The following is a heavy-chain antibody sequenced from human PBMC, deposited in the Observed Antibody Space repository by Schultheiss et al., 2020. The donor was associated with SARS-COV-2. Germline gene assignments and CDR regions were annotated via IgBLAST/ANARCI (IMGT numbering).Heavy chain of an antibody. CDR2: ISGSGGST. Sequence: GGSLRLSCAASGFTFSSYAMHWVRQAPGKGLEWVSAISGSGGSTYYADSVKGRFTISRDNAKNTLYLQMNSLKTEDTAVYYCTTDPESRYCSSTSCYGYYYYYMDVWGKGTTVTVSS. CDR3: TTDPESRYCSSTSCYGYYYYYMDV. D-gene: IGHD2-2*01. CDR1: GFTFSSYA. V-gene: IGHV3-23*01. J-gene: IGHJ6*03.